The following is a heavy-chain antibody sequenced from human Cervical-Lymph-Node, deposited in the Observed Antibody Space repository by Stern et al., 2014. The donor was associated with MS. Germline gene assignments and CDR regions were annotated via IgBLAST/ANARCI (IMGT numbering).Heavy chain of an antibody. V-gene: IGHV1-46*01. Sequence: QMQLVQSGAEVKKPGASVKVSCKAPGYTLTSYYIHWVRQAPGQGLEWMGMINHSGDSTTYAQKFQGRITMTRDTSTSTVYMEVTSLTSDDTAVYYCASGRLDYWGQGTPVTVSP. D-gene: IGHD5-12*01. CDR1: GYTLTSYY. J-gene: IGHJ4*02. CDR3: ASGRLDY. CDR2: INHSGDST.